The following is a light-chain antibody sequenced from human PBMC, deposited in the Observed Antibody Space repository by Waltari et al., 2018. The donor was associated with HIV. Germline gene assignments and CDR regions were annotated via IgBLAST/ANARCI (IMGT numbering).Light chain of an antibody. J-gene: IGKJ2*01. CDR2: LGS. Sequence: VTPGEPASISCRSSQSLLHSNGYNYLDWYLQKTGQSPQLLIYLGSNRASGVPDRFSGSGSGTDFTLKISRVEAEDVGVYYCMQALQTPYTFGQGTKLEIK. CDR1: QSLLHSNGYNY. V-gene: IGKV2-28*01. CDR3: MQALQTPYT.